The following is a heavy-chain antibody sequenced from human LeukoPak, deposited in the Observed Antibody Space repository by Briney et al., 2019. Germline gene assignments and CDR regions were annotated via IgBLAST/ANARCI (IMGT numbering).Heavy chain of an antibody. V-gene: IGHV3-30*02. CDR1: RFTFNSYG. CDR3: ARDIRVPKFGVDDYWYFDL. J-gene: IGHJ2*01. Sequence: GGSLRLSCAASRFTFNSYGMHWVRQAPGKGLEWVAFVRFDGSHKYYADSVKGRFTISKDNSKNTLYLQMNSLRPDDTAVYYCARDIRVPKFGVDDYWYFDLWGRGTLVTVYS. CDR2: VRFDGSHK. D-gene: IGHD3-3*01.